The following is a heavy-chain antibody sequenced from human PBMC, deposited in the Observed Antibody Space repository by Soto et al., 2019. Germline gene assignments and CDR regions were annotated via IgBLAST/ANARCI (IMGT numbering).Heavy chain of an antibody. J-gene: IGHJ3*02. Sequence: LRLSCAVSGFTFSSSEMYWIRQPPGKGLEWIGYIYYSGSTYYNPSLKSRVTISVDTSKNQFSLKLSSVTAADTAVYYCAREGGDGYNSNAFDIWGQGTMVTVSS. V-gene: IGHV4-30-4*01. CDR1: GFTFSSSEMY. CDR3: AREGGDGYNSNAFDI. D-gene: IGHD5-12*01. CDR2: IYYSGST.